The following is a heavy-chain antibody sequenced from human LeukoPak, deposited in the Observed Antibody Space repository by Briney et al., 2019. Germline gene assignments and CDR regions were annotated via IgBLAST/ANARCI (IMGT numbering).Heavy chain of an antibody. CDR2: IYHNGGT. CDR3: TRRHPEVTLGALDI. D-gene: IGHD2-21*02. V-gene: IGHV4-59*08. J-gene: IGHJ3*02. Sequence: SSETLSLTCTVSGGSISPYHWSWIRQPPGKGLEWVGYIYHNGGTNYNPSLGSRVGISLDTSNTQCSLRLTSVTAADTAVYYCTRRHPEVTLGALDIWGQGTVVTVSS. CDR1: GGSISPYH.